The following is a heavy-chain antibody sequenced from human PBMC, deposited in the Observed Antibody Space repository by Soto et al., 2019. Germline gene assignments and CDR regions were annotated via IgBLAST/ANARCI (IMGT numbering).Heavy chain of an antibody. CDR2: IYSNGDT. CDR1: SDSMNSGGYY. J-gene: IGHJ6*02. CDR3: ARRGGSSSGYYYYAMDV. D-gene: IGHD6-6*01. V-gene: IGHV4-31*03. Sequence: SETLSLTCSVSSDSMNSGGYYWSWIRQHPGKGLEWIGYIYSNGDTYYNPSLKSRVTISVDTSKNQFSLNLTSVTAADTAMYYCARRGGSSSGYYYYAMDVWGQGTTVTVSS.